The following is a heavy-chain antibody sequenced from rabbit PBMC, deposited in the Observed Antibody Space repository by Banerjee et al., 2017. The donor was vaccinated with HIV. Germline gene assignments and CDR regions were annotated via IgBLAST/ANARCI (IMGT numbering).Heavy chain of an antibody. V-gene: IGHV1S45*01. CDR2: INTSSGNA. CDR3: TRHFGYGDATWYGMDL. J-gene: IGHJ6*01. Sequence: QEQLEESGGDLVKPEGSLTLTCKASGIDFSRYYYLCWVRQTPGKGLEWIACINTSSGNAVYANWAKGRFTISRTSSTTVALQMTSLTAADTATHFCTRHFGYGDATWYGMDLWGPGTLVTVS. CDR1: GIDFSRYYY. D-gene: IGHD6-1*01.